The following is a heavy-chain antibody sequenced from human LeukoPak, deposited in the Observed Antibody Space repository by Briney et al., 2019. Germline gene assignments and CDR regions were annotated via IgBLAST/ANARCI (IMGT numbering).Heavy chain of an antibody. CDR3: ARDRVSRMTGDNWFDP. CDR1: GYTFTSYY. D-gene: IGHD3-10*01. Sequence: ASVKVSCKASGYTFTSYYMHWVRQAPGQGLEWMGIINPSGGSTSYAQKFQGRVTMTRDMSTSTVYMELSSLRSEDTAVYYCARDRVSRMTGDNWFDPWGQGTLVTVSS. CDR2: INPSGGST. V-gene: IGHV1-46*01. J-gene: IGHJ5*02.